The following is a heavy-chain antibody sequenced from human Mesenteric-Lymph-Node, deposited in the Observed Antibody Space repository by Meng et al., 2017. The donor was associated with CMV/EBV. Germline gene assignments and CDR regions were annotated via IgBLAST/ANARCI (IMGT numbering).Heavy chain of an antibody. CDR3: ARSSDYYDSSDHNGY. CDR1: GFTFSSYS. Sequence: GESLKISCAAFGFTFSSYSMNWVRQAPGKGLEWVSSISSSSSYIYYADSVKGRFTISRDNAKNSLYLQMNSLRAEDTAVYYCARSSDYYDSSDHNGYWGQGTLVTVSS. V-gene: IGHV3-21*01. D-gene: IGHD3-22*01. J-gene: IGHJ4*02. CDR2: ISSSSSYI.